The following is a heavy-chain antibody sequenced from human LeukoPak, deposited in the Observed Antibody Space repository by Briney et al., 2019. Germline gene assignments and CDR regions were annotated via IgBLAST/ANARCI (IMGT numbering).Heavy chain of an antibody. CDR1: GLTFSNYW. V-gene: IGHV3-7*01. CDR3: ARDYWRSIDH. J-gene: IGHJ4*02. Sequence: QSGGPLRLSCVVSGLTFSNYWMIWVRQAPGKGLESVAIVNEDGSAKYYLDSVKGRFTISRDNARNSLYLEMNSLRAEDTAVYYCARDYWRSIDHWGQGTLVTVSS. CDR2: VNEDGSAK. D-gene: IGHD1-1*01.